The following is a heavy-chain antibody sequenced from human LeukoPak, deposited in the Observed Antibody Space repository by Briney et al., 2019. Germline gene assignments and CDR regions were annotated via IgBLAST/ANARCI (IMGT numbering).Heavy chain of an antibody. D-gene: IGHD5-24*01. CDR2: ISAYDGNT. CDR1: GYTFTSYG. J-gene: IGHJ4*02. CDR3: ARDRGDGYNYYFDY. Sequence: ASVKVSCKASGYTFTSYGISWVRQAPGQGLEWMGWISAYDGNTNYAQKLQGRVTMTTDTSTSTAYMELRSLRSDDTAVYYCARDRGDGYNYYFDYWGQGTLVTVSS. V-gene: IGHV1-18*01.